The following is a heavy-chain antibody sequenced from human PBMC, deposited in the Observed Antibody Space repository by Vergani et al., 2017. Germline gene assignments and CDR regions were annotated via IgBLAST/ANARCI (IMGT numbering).Heavy chain of an antibody. CDR3: AKDHHATSYYYYYMDV. V-gene: IGHV3-30*18. Sequence: QVQLVESGGGVVQPGRSLRLSCAASGFTFSSYVMHWVRQAPGKGLEWLAVISYDGSNKYYADSVKGRFTISRDNSKNTMYLQMNSLRAEDTAVYYCAKDHHATSYYYYYMDVWGKGTTVTVSS. CDR2: ISYDGSNK. J-gene: IGHJ6*03. CDR1: GFTFSSYV.